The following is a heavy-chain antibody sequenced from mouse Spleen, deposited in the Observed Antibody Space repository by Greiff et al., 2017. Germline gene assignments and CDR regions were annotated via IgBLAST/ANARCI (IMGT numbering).Heavy chain of an antibody. J-gene: IGHJ1*03. V-gene: IGHV1-76*01. D-gene: IGHD2-5*01. CDR3: ARGGDYSNWGYFDV. CDR2: IYPGRGNT. Sequence: QVQLQQSGAELVRPGASVKLSCKASGYTFTDYYINWVKQRPGPGLEWIARIYPGRGNTYYNEKFKGKATLTAEKSSSTAYMQLSSLTSEDSAVYFCARGGDYSNWGYFDVWGTGTTVTVSS. CDR1: GYTFTDYY.